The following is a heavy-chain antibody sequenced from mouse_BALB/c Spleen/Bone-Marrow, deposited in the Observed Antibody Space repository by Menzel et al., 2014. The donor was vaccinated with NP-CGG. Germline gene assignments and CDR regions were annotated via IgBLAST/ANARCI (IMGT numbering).Heavy chain of an antibody. J-gene: IGHJ2*01. V-gene: IGHV5-12-2*01. CDR1: GFTFSSYT. CDR3: ARLPFDY. Sequence: EVQRVESGGGLVQPGGSLKLSCAASGFTFSSYTMSWVRQTPEKRLEWVAYISNSGGSIYYPDTVKGRFTISRDNAKNTLYLQMSSLKSEDTAMCYCARLPFDYWGQGTTLTVSS. CDR2: ISNSGGSI.